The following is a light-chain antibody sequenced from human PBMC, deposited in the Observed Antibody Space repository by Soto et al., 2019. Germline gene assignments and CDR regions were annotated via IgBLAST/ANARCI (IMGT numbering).Light chain of an antibody. CDR1: QSVSSY. V-gene: IGKV3-11*01. J-gene: IGKJ5*01. CDR2: DAS. Sequence: EIVLTQSPATLSLSPGERATLSCGASQSVSSYLAWYQQKPGQAPRLLIYDASNRATGIPARFSGSGSGTDFTLTISSLEPEDFAVYYCQQYNNWPAISFGQGTRLEIK. CDR3: QQYNNWPAIS.